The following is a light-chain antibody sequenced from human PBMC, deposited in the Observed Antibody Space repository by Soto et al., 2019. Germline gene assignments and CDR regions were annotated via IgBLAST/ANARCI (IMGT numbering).Light chain of an antibody. CDR1: QSVSSN. Sequence: EIVMTQSPATLSVSPGERATLSCRASQSVSSNLAWYQQKHAQAPRLLIYGASTRATGIPARFSGSGAGTEFTLTISSLQSEDFAVYYCQQYNNWPPYTFGQGTKLEIK. J-gene: IGKJ2*01. CDR2: GAS. CDR3: QQYNNWPPYT. V-gene: IGKV3-15*01.